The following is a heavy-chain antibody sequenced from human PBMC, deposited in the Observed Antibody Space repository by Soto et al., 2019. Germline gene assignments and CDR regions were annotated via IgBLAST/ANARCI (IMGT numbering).Heavy chain of an antibody. V-gene: IGHV1-3*01. CDR1: GYTFTSYA. CDR2: INAGIGNT. CDR3: ARGPVGPDGPGDY. J-gene: IGHJ4*02. Sequence: QVQLVQSGAEVKKPGASVKVSCKASGYTFTSYAMHWVRQAPGQRLEWMGWINAGIGNTKYSQKFQGRVTITRDTSASTAYMELSSLRSEDTAVYYCARGPVGPDGPGDYWGQGTLVTVSS.